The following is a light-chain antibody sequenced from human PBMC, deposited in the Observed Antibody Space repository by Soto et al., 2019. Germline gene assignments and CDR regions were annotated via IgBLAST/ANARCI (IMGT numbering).Light chain of an antibody. CDR3: QQRSNWLT. CDR2: DAS. CDR1: QSVSSY. J-gene: IGKJ4*01. Sequence: EIVLTQSPATLSLSPGDRATLSCRASQSVSSYLAWYQQKPGQAPRLLIYDASNRATGIPARFSGSGSGTVFTLTISSLEPEDFAVYYCQQRSNWLTFGGGPKVEIK. V-gene: IGKV3-11*01.